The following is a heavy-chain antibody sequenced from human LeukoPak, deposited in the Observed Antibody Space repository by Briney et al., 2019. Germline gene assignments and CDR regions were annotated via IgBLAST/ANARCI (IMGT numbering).Heavy chain of an antibody. D-gene: IGHD5-24*01. CDR2: ISSSSTV. CDR3: ARVGDGYSVNYFDY. CDR1: GLTVSGHY. J-gene: IGHJ4*02. V-gene: IGHV3-69-1*01. Sequence: GGSLRLSCAASGLTVSGHYMSWVRQAPGKGLEYVSYISSSSTVYYADSVKGRFTVSRDNAKNSPYLQMNSLRDEDTAMFYCARVGDGYSVNYFDYWGQGTLVTVSS.